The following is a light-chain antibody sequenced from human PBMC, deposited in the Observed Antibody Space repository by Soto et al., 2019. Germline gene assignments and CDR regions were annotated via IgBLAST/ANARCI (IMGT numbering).Light chain of an antibody. CDR2: EVS. V-gene: IGLV2-8*01. Sequence: QSVLTQPASVSGSPGQSITISCTGTSSDVGSYNYVSWYQQHPGKAPKLMIYEVSKRPSGVPDRFSGSKSGNTASLTVSGLQPEDAADYYCSSYAGSNKSVFGTGTKVTVL. CDR3: SSYAGSNKSV. J-gene: IGLJ1*01. CDR1: SSDVGSYNY.